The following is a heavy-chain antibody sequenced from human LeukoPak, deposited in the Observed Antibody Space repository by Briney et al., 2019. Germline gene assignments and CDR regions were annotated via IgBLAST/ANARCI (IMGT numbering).Heavy chain of an antibody. J-gene: IGHJ4*02. CDR1: GGSISSGSYS. D-gene: IGHD3-16*01. Sequence: PSETLSLTCTVSGGSISSGSYSWSWIRQPAGKGLEWIGRLYPSGSTNYNPSLKSRVTISVDTSKNQFSLKLNSVTAADTAVYYCARWGDRYYFDYWGQGTLVTVSS. CDR3: ARWGDRYYFDY. V-gene: IGHV4-61*02. CDR2: LYPSGST.